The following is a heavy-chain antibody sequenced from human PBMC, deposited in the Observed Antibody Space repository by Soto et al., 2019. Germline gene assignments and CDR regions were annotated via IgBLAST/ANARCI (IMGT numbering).Heavy chain of an antibody. D-gene: IGHD3-10*01. Sequence: DVQLLESGGDLVQPGGSLRLSCAASGFTFSSYAMSWVRQAPGKGLEWVSSVSAGGDMTYYSDSVKGRFTISRDNSNNAMCLHMNSLRIEDTALYYCARGDRGGSGSTASYYYSGLDVWGQGTTVTVS. CDR2: VSAGGDMT. CDR3: ARGDRGGSGSTASYYYSGLDV. J-gene: IGHJ6*02. CDR1: GFTFSSYA. V-gene: IGHV3-23*01.